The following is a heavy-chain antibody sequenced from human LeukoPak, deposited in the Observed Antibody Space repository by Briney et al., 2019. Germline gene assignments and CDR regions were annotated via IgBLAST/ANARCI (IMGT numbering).Heavy chain of an antibody. D-gene: IGHD1-26*01. J-gene: IGHJ3*02. CDR1: GFTFSSYA. V-gene: IGHV3-30-3*01. CDR3: ARDQYPMIVGAYSGAFDI. Sequence: PGGSLRLSCAASGFTFSSYAMHWVRQAPGKGLEWVAVISYDGSNKYYADSVKGRFTISRDNSKNTLYLQMNSLRAEDTAVYYCARDQYPMIVGAYSGAFDIWGQGTMVTVSS. CDR2: ISYDGSNK.